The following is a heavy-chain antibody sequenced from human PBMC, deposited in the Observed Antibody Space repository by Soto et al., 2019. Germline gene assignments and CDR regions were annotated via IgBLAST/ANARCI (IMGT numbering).Heavy chain of an antibody. J-gene: IGHJ5*02. Sequence: PGGSLRLSCAASGFTFSSYAMSWVRQAPGKGLEWVSAISGSGGSTYYADYVKGRFTISRDNSKNTLYLQMNSLRAEDTAVYYCAKGDYCSGGSCYPNWFDPWGQGTLVTVSS. CDR3: AKGDYCSGGSCYPNWFDP. CDR1: GFTFSSYA. V-gene: IGHV3-23*01. D-gene: IGHD2-15*01. CDR2: ISGSGGST.